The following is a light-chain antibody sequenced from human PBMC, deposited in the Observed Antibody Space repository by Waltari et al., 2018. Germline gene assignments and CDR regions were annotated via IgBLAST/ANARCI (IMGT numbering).Light chain of an antibody. V-gene: IGLV2-23*02. Sequence: QSALTQPASVSGSPGQSITLSCRGTSSDIGSYNIVSWYQQHPDKAPKLMIYEVTKRPSGVSNRFSGSKSGNTASLTISGLQAEDEADYYCCSYAGSSTHVFGTGTKVTVL. J-gene: IGLJ1*01. CDR2: EVT. CDR1: SSDIGSYNI. CDR3: CSYAGSSTHV.